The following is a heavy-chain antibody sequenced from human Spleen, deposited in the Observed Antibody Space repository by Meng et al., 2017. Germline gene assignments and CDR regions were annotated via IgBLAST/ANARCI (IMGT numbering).Heavy chain of an antibody. Sequence: SETLSLTCTVSGGSISSSSYYWGWIRQPPGKGLEWIGSIHYSGATYYNPSLKSRITISVDTSKNHFSLSLSSVTAADTAFYYCARQYLETYSTLDAFDIWGQGTMVTGSS. CDR2: IHYSGAT. D-gene: IGHD2-15*01. J-gene: IGHJ3*02. V-gene: IGHV4-39*07. CDR1: GGSISSSSYY. CDR3: ARQYLETYSTLDAFDI.